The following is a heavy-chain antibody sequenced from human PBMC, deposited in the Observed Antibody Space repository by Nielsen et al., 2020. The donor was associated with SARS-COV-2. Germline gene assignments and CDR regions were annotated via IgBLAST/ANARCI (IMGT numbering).Heavy chain of an antibody. D-gene: IGHD3-22*01. CDR3: ARDGDYDSSGYYGHFDY. CDR2: ISSSSSTI. V-gene: IGHV3-48*01. Sequence: GESLKISCAASGFTFSSYWMSRVRQAPGKGLEWVSYISSSSSTIYYADSVKGRFTISRDNAKNSLYLQMNSLRAEDTAVYYCARDGDYDSSGYYGHFDYWGQGTLVTVSS. J-gene: IGHJ4*02. CDR1: GFTFSSYW.